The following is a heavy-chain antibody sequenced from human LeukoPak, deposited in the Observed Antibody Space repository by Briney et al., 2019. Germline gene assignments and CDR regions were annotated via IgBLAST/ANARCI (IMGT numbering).Heavy chain of an antibody. J-gene: IGHJ4*02. V-gene: IGHV3-23*01. CDR2: ISGSGGST. CDR3: AKVSRWEPRPQADY. Sequence: GGSLRLSCAASGFTFSSYAMSWVRQAPGKGLEWVSAISGSGGSTYYADSVKGRFTISRDNSKNTLYLQMNSLRAEDTAVYYCAKVSRWEPRPQADYWGQGTLVTVSS. D-gene: IGHD1-26*01. CDR1: GFTFSSYA.